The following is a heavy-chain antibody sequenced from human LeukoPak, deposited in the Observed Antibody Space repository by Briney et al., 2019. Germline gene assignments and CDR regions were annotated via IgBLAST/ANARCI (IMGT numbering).Heavy chain of an antibody. Sequence: ASVKVSCKASGYTFTSYGISWVRQAPGQGLEWMGWISAYNGNTNYAQKLQGRVTMTTDTSTSTAYMELRSLRSDDTAVYYCAREEYRSSNDAFDIWGQGTMVTVSS. CDR1: GYTFTSYG. V-gene: IGHV1-18*04. CDR3: AREEYRSSNDAFDI. D-gene: IGHD6-13*01. J-gene: IGHJ3*02. CDR2: ISAYNGNT.